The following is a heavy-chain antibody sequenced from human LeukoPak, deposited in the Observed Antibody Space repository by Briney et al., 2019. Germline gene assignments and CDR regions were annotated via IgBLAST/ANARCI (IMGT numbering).Heavy chain of an antibody. CDR1: GFTFSDYY. D-gene: IGHD3-3*01. Sequence: GGSLRLSCAASGFTFSDYYMNWIRQAPGKGLEWVSYISSSGSTIYYADSVKGRFTISRDNAKNSLYLQMNSLRAEDTAVYYCARDGYDFWSGYHYYYYYGMDVWGQGTTVTVSS. V-gene: IGHV3-11*01. CDR2: ISSSGSTI. J-gene: IGHJ6*02. CDR3: ARDGYDFWSGYHYYYYYGMDV.